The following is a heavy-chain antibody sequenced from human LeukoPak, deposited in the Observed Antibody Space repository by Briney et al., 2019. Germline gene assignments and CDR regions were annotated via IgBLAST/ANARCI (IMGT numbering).Heavy chain of an antibody. CDR1: GDSVSSNSAA. Sequence: SQTLSLTCAISGDSVSSNSAAWNWIRQSPSRGLEWLGRTYYRSKWYNDYAVSVKSRITINPDTSKNQFSLQLNSVTPEDTAVYYCAREGGLGQQLGPGIYYFDYWGQGTLVTVSS. CDR2: TYYRSKWYN. V-gene: IGHV6-1*01. CDR3: AREGGLGQQLGPGIYYFDY. D-gene: IGHD6-13*01. J-gene: IGHJ4*02.